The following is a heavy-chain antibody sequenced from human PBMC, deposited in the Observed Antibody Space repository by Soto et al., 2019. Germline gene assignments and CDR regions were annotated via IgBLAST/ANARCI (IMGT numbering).Heavy chain of an antibody. CDR3: AKSRYSDSSGDFYDY. D-gene: IGHD3-22*01. Sequence: PGGSLRVFFAASAFKFKNYAMSWVRQAPGKGLEWVSGIGGSGRTTYYADSVKGRLTISRENSNNTLFLKINSLRAEDTAVYYCAKSRYSDSSGDFYDYWGQGTLVTVYS. V-gene: IGHV3-23*01. J-gene: IGHJ4*02. CDR2: IGGSGRTT. CDR1: AFKFKNYA.